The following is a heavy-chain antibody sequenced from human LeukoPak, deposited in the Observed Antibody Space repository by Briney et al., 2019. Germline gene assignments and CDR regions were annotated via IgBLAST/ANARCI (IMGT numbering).Heavy chain of an antibody. Sequence: PGGPLRLSCVASGYTFRRYEMNWVRHATGKGRVWISYFDTTSSTIYYADSVKGRCTISRDNAKNSLYLQMNSLRAEDTAVYYCARDRWIANIFFGAFDMWGQGTMVTVSS. J-gene: IGHJ3*02. CDR2: FDTTSSTI. V-gene: IGHV3-48*03. D-gene: IGHD3-9*01. CDR1: GYTFRRYE. CDR3: ARDRWIANIFFGAFDM.